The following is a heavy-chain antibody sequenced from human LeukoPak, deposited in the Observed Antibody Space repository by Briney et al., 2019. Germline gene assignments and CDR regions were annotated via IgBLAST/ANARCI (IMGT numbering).Heavy chain of an antibody. CDR1: GGSATSTNW. J-gene: IGHJ6*02. CDR2: VHLDGRT. Sequence: SETLSLTCDVSGGSATSTNWWTWVRQPPGKGLEWIGEVHLDGRTNYNPSLKSRLIMSVDLPENHISLKLTSVTAADTAVYYCARVHIRESSGYYCYGMDVWGQGTTVPVS. D-gene: IGHD6-19*01. V-gene: IGHV4-4*02. CDR3: ARVHIRESSGYYCYGMDV.